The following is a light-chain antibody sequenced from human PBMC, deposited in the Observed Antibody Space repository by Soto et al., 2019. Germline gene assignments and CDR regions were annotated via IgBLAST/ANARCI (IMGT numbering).Light chain of an antibody. CDR3: QQRSNWPPL. J-gene: IGKJ4*01. Sequence: EIMMTQSPATLSVSPGERATLSCRASQSVSSYLAWYQQKPGQAPRLLIYDASNRATGIPARFSGSGSGTDFTLTISSLEPEDFAVYYCQQRSNWPPLFGGGTKVDIK. CDR1: QSVSSY. CDR2: DAS. V-gene: IGKV3-11*01.